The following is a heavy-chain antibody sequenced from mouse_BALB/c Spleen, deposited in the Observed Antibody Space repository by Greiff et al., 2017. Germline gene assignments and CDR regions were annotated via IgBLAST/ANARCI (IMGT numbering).Heavy chain of an antibody. V-gene: IGHV1S81*02. J-gene: IGHJ2*01. D-gene: IGHD2-14*01. CDR1: GYTFTSYY. CDR2: INPSNGGT. Sequence: VQLQQSGAELAKPGASVKLSCKASGYTFTSYYMYWVKQRPGQGLEWIGGINPSNGGTNFNEKFKSKATLTVDKSSSTAYMQLSSLTSEDSAVYYCTRTRYYYFDYWGNGTTLTVSS. CDR3: TRTRYYYFDY.